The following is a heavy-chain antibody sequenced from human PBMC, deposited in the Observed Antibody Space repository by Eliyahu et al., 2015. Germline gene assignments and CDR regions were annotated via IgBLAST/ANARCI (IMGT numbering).Heavy chain of an antibody. CDR3: ARDQNFYGSGEGFDY. J-gene: IGHJ4*02. Sequence: EVQLVESGGGLVKPGGSLRLSCAASGFXLXTYSMTWVRQAPGQGLEWVXSITSNSDYIHYADSVKGRFTISRDNAKNSLYLQMNSLRAEDTAVYYCARDQNFYGSGEGFDYWGQGNLVTVSS. CDR2: ITSNSDYI. V-gene: IGHV3-21*01. CDR1: GFXLXTYS. D-gene: IGHD3-10*01.